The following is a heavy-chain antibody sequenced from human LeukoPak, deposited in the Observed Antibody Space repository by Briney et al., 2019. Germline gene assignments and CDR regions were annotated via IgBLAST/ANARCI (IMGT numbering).Heavy chain of an antibody. D-gene: IGHD3-10*01. Sequence: SETLSLTCAVYGGSFSGYYWSWIRQPPGKGLEWIGEINHSGSTNYNPSLKSRVTISVDTSKNQFSLKLSSVTAADTAVYYCARKYGSAPNWFDPWGPGTLVTVSS. V-gene: IGHV4-34*01. CDR2: INHSGST. CDR1: GGSFSGYY. J-gene: IGHJ5*02. CDR3: ARKYGSAPNWFDP.